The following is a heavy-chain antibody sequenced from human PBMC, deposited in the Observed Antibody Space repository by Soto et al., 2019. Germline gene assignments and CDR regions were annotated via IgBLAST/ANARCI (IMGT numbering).Heavy chain of an antibody. CDR2: ISAYNGNT. J-gene: IGHJ4*02. Sequence: QVQLVQSGAEVKKPGASVKVSCKASGYTFTSYGISWVRQAPGQGLEWMGWISAYNGNTNYPQKFQGRVTMTTDTSTSTADRELRSLRSDDTAVYYCARDWSTVTTPCEYWGQGTLVTVSS. CDR3: ARDWSTVTTPCEY. CDR1: GYTFTSYG. V-gene: IGHV1-18*01. D-gene: IGHD4-17*01.